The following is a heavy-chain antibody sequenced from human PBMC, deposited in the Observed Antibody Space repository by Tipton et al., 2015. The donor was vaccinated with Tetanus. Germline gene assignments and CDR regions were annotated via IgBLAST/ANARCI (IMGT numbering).Heavy chain of an antibody. V-gene: IGHV4-39*01. J-gene: IGHJ4*02. CDR1: GGYICGGTFY. CDR3: ASDQIGSFTPVDY. D-gene: IGHD3-10*01. CDR2: IYESGDT. Sequence: LRLSCTVSGGYICGGTFYWGWIRQPPGKGLEWIGSIYESGDTYYIPSLKSRVTISVDTSKNQVSLDLNSMAAAAPGVYYCASDQIGSFTPVDYWGQGTLVTFSS.